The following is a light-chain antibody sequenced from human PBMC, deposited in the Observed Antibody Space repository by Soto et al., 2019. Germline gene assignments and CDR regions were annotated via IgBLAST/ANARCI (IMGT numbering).Light chain of an antibody. CDR3: QQYNNWPPIT. CDR1: QSVSSN. J-gene: IGKJ5*01. CDR2: GAS. V-gene: IGKV3-15*01. Sequence: EIVMTQSPATLSVSPGERATLSCRASQSVSSNLAWYQQKPGQAPLLLIYGASTSATGITARFSGSGSGTEFTPTISSLQAEDFAVSYGQQYNNWPPITFGQGTRLEIK.